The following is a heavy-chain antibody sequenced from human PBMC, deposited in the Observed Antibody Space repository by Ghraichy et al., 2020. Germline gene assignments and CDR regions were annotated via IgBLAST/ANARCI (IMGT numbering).Heavy chain of an antibody. CDR2: ISGGGDST. Sequence: GGSLRLSCAASGFTFSSYAMSWVRQAPGKGLEWVSVISGGGDSTYYRDSVKGRFSISRDNSKNTLFLQMNSLRADDTAVYFCANHFASYYLGAGFDYWGQGTLVTVSS. D-gene: IGHD3-16*01. J-gene: IGHJ4*02. CDR1: GFTFSSYA. CDR3: ANHFASYYLGAGFDY. V-gene: IGHV3-23*01.